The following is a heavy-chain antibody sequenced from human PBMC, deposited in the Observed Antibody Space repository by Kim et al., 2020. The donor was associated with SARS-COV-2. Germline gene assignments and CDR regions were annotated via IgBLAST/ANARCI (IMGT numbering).Heavy chain of an antibody. V-gene: IGHV3-33*01. Sequence: GGSLRLSCAASGLTFSSYGMHWVRQAPGKGLEWVAVIWYDGSNKYYADSVKGRFTISRDNSKNTLYLQMNSLRAEDTAVYYCARDSSDYAYYYGMDVWGQGTTVTVSS. D-gene: IGHD4-17*01. CDR1: GLTFSSYG. CDR2: IWYDGSNK. CDR3: ARDSSDYAYYYGMDV. J-gene: IGHJ6*02.